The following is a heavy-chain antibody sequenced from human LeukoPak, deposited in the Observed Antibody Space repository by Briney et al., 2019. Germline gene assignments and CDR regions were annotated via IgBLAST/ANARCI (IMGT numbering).Heavy chain of an antibody. CDR3: ARHRRVSGSGSYYRGYYYYYYMDV. CDR2: IKQDGSEK. CDR1: GFTFSSYW. J-gene: IGHJ6*03. D-gene: IGHD3-10*01. V-gene: IGHV3-7*01. Sequence: PGGSLRLSCAASGFTFSSYWMSWVRQAPGKGLEWVANIKQDGSEKYYVDSVKGRFTISRDNAKNSLYLQMNSLRAEDTAVYYCARHRRVSGSGSYYRGYYYYYYMDVWGKGTTVTISS.